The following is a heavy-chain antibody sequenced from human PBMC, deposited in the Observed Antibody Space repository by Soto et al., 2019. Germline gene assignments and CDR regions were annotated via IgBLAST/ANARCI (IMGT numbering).Heavy chain of an antibody. CDR3: AREGIVLMVYAFGRNYYYCVDV. CDR2: IYYSGST. V-gene: IGHV4-59*12. CDR1: GGSIISYY. Sequence: SETLSLTCTVSGGSIISYYWSWILQPPGKGLEWIGYIYYSGSTNYNPSLTRRGTISVATSKNQFYLTLTSVTAADTALYYCAREGIVLMVYAFGRNYYYCVDVWGKGTPVTVSS. J-gene: IGHJ6*03. D-gene: IGHD2-8*01.